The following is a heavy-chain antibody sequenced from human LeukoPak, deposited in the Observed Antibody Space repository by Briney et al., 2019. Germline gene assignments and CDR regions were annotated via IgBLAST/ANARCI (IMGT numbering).Heavy chain of an antibody. CDR1: GSTLSTYN. V-gene: IGHV3-21*01. CDR2: ISSTSDYI. J-gene: IGHJ6*02. CDR3: AREQQLSGYCYFYYYGMDV. D-gene: IGHD6-13*01. Sequence: PGGSLRLSCAASGSTLSTYNMNWVRQAPGKGLEWVSSISSTSDYIYYTDSVRGRFTISRDNAKNSLYLQMNSLRAEDTAVYYCAREQQLSGYCYFYYYGMDVWGQGTTVTVSS.